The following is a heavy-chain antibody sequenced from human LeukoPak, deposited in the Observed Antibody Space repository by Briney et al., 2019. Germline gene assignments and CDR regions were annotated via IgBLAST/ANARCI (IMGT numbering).Heavy chain of an antibody. CDR1: GFIFSSYW. D-gene: IGHD3-16*01. CDR3: ARWGPGAFDI. J-gene: IGHJ3*02. Sequence: GGSLRLSCAASGFIFSSYWMHWVRHAPGKGLVWVSHINRDGSSTNYADSVKGRFTISRDNAKNTLYLQMNSLSAEDTAVYYCARWGPGAFDIWGQGTMVTVSS. CDR2: INRDGSST. V-gene: IGHV3-74*01.